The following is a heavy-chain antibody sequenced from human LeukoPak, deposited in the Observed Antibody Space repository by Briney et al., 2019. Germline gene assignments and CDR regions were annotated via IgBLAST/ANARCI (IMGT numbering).Heavy chain of an antibody. CDR2: ISYSGYT. D-gene: IGHD4-23*01. CDR3: ARGRNDSGGMFFDS. J-gene: IGHJ4*02. Sequence: SETLSLTCTVSGGSIRSYYWSWIRQAPGKGLEWIGFISYSGYTSYSPSLKSRVAISVDTSKSQFSLRLSPLTAADTAIYYCARGRNDSGGMFFDSWAQGTLVTVSS. V-gene: IGHV4-59*01. CDR1: GGSIRSYY.